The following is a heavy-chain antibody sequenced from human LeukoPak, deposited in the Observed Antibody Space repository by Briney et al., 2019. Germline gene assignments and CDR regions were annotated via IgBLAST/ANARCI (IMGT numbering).Heavy chain of an antibody. D-gene: IGHD6-6*01. V-gene: IGHV4-39*01. CDR3: ARYSSTWAFDY. Sequence: SETLSLTCTVSGGSIINSGYYWGWIRQPPGQGLEWIANIYYTGNSNYNSSLKSRITISVDTSRNQLSLKLTSVTAADTAVYFCARYSSTWAFDYWGQGSLVTVSS. CDR1: GGSIINSGYY. CDR2: IYYTGNS. J-gene: IGHJ4*02.